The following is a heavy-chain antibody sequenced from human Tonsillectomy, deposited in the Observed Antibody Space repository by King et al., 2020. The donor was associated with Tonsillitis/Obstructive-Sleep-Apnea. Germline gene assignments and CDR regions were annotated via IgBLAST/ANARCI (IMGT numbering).Heavy chain of an antibody. J-gene: IGHJ6*02. Sequence: HVQLVQSGGGVVQPGRSLRLSCAASGFTFSSYAVHWVHQAPGKGLEWVAVISYDGSNKYYADSVKGRFTISRDNSKNTLYLQMNSLRAEDTAVYYCGRGITMVRGVRLYYGMDVWGQGTTVTVSS. CDR1: GFTFSSYA. D-gene: IGHD3-10*01. CDR3: GRGITMVRGVRLYYGMDV. CDR2: ISYDGSNK. V-gene: IGHV3-30*04.